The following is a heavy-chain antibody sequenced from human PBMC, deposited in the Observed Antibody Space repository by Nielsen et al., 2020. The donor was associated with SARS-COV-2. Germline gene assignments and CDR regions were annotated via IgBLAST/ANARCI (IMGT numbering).Heavy chain of an antibody. D-gene: IGHD3-9*01. Sequence: SETLSLTCTVSGGSISSYYWSWIRQPPGKGLEWFGYIYYSGSTNYNPSLKSRVTMSVDTSKNQFSLKLSSVTAADTAIYYCVRAPDYDVLTGYYPDGFDVWGRGTMVTVSS. CDR1: GGSISSYY. V-gene: IGHV4-59*12. CDR2: IYYSGST. CDR3: VRAPDYDVLTGYYPDGFDV. J-gene: IGHJ3*01.